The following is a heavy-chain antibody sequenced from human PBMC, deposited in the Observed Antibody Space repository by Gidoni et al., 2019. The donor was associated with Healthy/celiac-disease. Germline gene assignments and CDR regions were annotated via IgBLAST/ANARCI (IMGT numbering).Heavy chain of an antibody. CDR3: ARDQECSSVGHWFDP. V-gene: IGHV3-33*01. Sequence: QVQLVESGGGVVQPGRALRRSCAASGFTFSSYGMHWVRQAPGKGLEWVAVIWYDGSNKYYADSVKGRFTISRDNSKNTLYLQMNSLRAEDTAVYYCARDQECSSVGHWFDPWGQGTLVTVSS. D-gene: IGHD6-6*01. CDR1: GFTFSSYG. J-gene: IGHJ5*02. CDR2: IWYDGSNK.